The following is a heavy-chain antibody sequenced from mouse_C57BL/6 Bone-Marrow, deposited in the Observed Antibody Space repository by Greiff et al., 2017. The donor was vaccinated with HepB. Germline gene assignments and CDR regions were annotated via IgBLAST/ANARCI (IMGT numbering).Heavy chain of an antibody. V-gene: IGHV1-62-2*01. J-gene: IGHJ3*01. CDR3: ARHEVNYGWFAY. CDR2: FYPGSGSI. D-gene: IGHD1-1*02. Sequence: VKLMESGAELVKPGASVKLSCKASGYTFTEYTIHWVKQRSGQGLEWIGWFYPGSGSIKYNEKFKDKATLTADKSSSTVYMELSRLTSEDSAVYFCARHEVNYGWFAYWGQGTLVTVSA. CDR1: GYTFTEYT.